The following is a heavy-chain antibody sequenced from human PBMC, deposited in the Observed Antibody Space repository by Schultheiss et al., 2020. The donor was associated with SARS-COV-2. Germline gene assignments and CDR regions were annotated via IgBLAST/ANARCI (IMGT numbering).Heavy chain of an antibody. CDR3: ARDLRIYDSDGYDAFDI. D-gene: IGHD3-22*01. CDR2: MNPNSGNT. Sequence: GGSLRLSCKASGYTFTSYDINWVRQATGQGLEWMGWMNPNSGNTGYAQKFQGRVTMTRNTSISTAYMELSSLRSEDTAVYYCARDLRIYDSDGYDAFDIWGQGTMVTVSS. V-gene: IGHV1-8*02. J-gene: IGHJ3*02. CDR1: GYTFTSYD.